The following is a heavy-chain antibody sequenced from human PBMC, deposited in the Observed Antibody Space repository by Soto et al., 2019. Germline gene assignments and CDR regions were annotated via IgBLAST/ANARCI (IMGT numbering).Heavy chain of an antibody. J-gene: IGHJ4*02. CDR2: ISYDGSNK. CDR3: AKDRWELWLLDY. CDR1: GFTFSSYG. Sequence: PGGSLRLSCAASGFTFSSYGMHWVRQAPGKGLEWVAVISYDGSNKYYADSVKGRFTISRDNSKNTLYLQMNSLRAEDTAVYYCAKDRWELWLLDYWGQGTLVTVSS. V-gene: IGHV3-30*18. D-gene: IGHD5-18*01.